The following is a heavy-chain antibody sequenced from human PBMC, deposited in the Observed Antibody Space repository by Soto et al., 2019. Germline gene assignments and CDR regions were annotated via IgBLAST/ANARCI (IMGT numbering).Heavy chain of an antibody. V-gene: IGHV1-3*01. D-gene: IGHD3-9*01. CDR2: INAGNGNT. J-gene: IGHJ5*02. CDR3: ARGSGGYFDWLSTYNWFDP. CDR1: GYTFASYA. Sequence: GASVKVSCKASGYTFASYAMHWVRQAPGQRLEWMGWINAGNGNTKYSQKFQGRVTITRDTSASTAYMELSSLRSEDTAVYYCARGSGGYFDWLSTYNWFDPWGQGTLITVSS.